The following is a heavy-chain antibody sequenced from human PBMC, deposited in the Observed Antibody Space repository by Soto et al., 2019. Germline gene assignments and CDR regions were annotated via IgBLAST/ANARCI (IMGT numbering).Heavy chain of an antibody. V-gene: IGHV1-3*01. CDR3: ARGAESREGGYYYYCMDV. D-gene: IGHD1-26*01. J-gene: IGHJ6*03. CDR2: INAGNGNT. CDR1: GFTFTSYA. Sequence: QVQLVQSGAEVKKPGASVKVSCKASGFTFTSYAMHWVRQAPGQRLEWMGWINAGNGNTKYSQKFQGRVTITRDTSASTAYMELSSLRSEDTAGDYCARGAESREGGYYYYCMDVWGRVSTVTVAS.